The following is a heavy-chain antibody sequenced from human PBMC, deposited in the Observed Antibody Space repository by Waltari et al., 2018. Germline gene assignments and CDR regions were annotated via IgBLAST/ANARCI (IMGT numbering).Heavy chain of an antibody. CDR1: GYTFHGYY. CDR3: ALTYGDYSAPFDF. D-gene: IGHD4-17*01. Sequence: QVQLVQSGTEVKKPGASVKVSCKASGYTFHGYYMHWVRQAPGQGLEWMGWINPNSGVTNYAQKFQGWVTMTRDTSITTAYMELSRLTSADTAIYYCALTYGDYSAPFDFWGQGTLVTVS. J-gene: IGHJ4*02. CDR2: INPNSGVT. V-gene: IGHV1-2*04.